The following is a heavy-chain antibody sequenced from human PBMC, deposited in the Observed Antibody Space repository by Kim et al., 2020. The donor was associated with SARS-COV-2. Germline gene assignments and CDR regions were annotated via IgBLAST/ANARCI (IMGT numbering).Heavy chain of an antibody. V-gene: IGHV4-4*09. Sequence: PPLKCPVTISVDTSKNQFSLKLSSVTAADTAVYYCARIPLDYGGNSNFDYWGQGTLVTVSS. J-gene: IGHJ4*02. D-gene: IGHD4-17*01. CDR3: ARIPLDYGGNSNFDY.